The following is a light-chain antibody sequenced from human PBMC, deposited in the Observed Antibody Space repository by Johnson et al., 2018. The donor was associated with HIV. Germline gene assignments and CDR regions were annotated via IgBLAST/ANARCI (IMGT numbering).Light chain of an antibody. V-gene: IGLV1-51*02. CDR2: ENN. CDR1: SSNIGNNY. Sequence: VLTQPPSVSAAPGQKVTISCSGSSSNIGNNYVSWYQQLPGTAPKLLIYENNKRPSGIPDRFSGSKSGTSATLGITGLQTGDEADYYCETWDSSLSGVFGTGPTVTVL. J-gene: IGLJ1*01. CDR3: ETWDSSLSGV.